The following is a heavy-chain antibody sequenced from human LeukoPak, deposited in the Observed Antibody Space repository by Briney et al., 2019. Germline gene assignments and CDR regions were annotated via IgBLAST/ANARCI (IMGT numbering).Heavy chain of an antibody. CDR1: GGSTSSSTHY. Sequence: PSETLSLTCTVSGGSTSSSTHYWAWIRQPPGKGLEWIGGIYYIGNTYYNPSLKSRATISVDTSKNQFSLKLSSVTATDTAVYYCARQDVATSGNYFDYWGQGTLVTVSS. CDR3: ARQDVATSGNYFDY. D-gene: IGHD6-13*01. J-gene: IGHJ4*02. V-gene: IGHV4-39*01. CDR2: IYYIGNT.